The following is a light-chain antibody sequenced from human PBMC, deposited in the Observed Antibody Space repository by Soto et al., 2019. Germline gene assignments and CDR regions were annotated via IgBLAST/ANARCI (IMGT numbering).Light chain of an antibody. CDR2: DAS. V-gene: IGKV3-11*01. CDR1: QSVSSY. J-gene: IGKJ5*01. Sequence: EIVLTQSPATLSLSPGERATLSCRASQSVSSYLAWYQQKPGKAPGLLIYDASNRATGVPARFSGSGSGTDFTLTITSLEPEDFAVYSCQQRSDWPITFGQGTRLEIK. CDR3: QQRSDWPIT.